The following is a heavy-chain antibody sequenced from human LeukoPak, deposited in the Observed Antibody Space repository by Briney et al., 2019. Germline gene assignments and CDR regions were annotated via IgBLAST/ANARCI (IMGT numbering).Heavy chain of an antibody. V-gene: IGHV3-7*01. CDR3: ARFGLPYSIDL. Sequence: GGSLRLSCIASGFTFNQHSMSWVRQAPVKGLEWVASIRPDGSAVFYVDSVKGRFTFSRDNAKDSLDLQMNSLRAEDTAVYYCARFGLPYSIDLWGQGTMVTVSS. D-gene: IGHD3/OR15-3a*01. CDR2: IRPDGSAV. J-gene: IGHJ6*02. CDR1: GFTFNQHS.